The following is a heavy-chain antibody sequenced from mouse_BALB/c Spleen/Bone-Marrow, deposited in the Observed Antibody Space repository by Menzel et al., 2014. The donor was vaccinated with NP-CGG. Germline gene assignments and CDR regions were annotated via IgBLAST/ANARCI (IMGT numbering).Heavy chain of an antibody. D-gene: IGHD2-1*01. CDR3: ARLYYGNYPLDDIDY. CDR1: GYTFTSYW. J-gene: IGHJ2*01. CDR2: IDPYASET. Sequence: QVQLPQSGAELVWPGASVALSCTDSGYTFTSYWMNWVKQRPEQGLAWIGRIDPYASETHYNQKFQDTAILTVDQSSSTPYLQLSSLTSEDSAVYYCARLYYGNYPLDDIDYWGQGTTLTVTS. V-gene: IGHV1-52*01.